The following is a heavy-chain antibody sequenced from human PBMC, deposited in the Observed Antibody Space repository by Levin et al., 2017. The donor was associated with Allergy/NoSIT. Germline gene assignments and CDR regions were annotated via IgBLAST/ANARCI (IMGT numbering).Heavy chain of an antibody. CDR2: IKSISDGGTT. J-gene: IGHJ4*02. Sequence: GGSLRLSCAASGFTFSNVWMNWVRQAPGKGLEWVGRIKSISDGGTTSSSFPFPGRIIISRDDSKNTLYLHLNSLITEDTAVYYCVAAAGGYWVQGTRVTVSS. V-gene: IGHV3-15*05. CDR3: VAAAGGY. CDR1: GFTFSNVW. D-gene: IGHD6-13*01.